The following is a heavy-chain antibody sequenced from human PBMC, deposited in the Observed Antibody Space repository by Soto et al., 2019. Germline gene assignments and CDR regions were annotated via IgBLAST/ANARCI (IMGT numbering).Heavy chain of an antibody. Sequence: QVQLVESGGGVVQPGRSLRLSCAASGFTFSSYAMHWVRQAPGKGLGWVAVISYDGSNKFYGDSVKGRFTISRDNSKNTLYLQMNSLRAEDTAVYYCARDREDCGGDCYFGYFDYWGQGTLVTVSS. J-gene: IGHJ4*02. V-gene: IGHV3-30-3*01. CDR2: ISYDGSNK. D-gene: IGHD2-21*02. CDR3: ARDREDCGGDCYFGYFDY. CDR1: GFTFSSYA.